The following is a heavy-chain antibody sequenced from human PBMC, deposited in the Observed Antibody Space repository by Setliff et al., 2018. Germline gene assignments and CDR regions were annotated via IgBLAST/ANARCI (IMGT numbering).Heavy chain of an antibody. CDR3: ARKGISALSGAFDM. Sequence: PSETLSLTCTVSGGSISNYYWSWIRQPAGKGLEWIGRIYTSGSTNYNPSLKSRVTMSVDTSKNQFSLKLSSVTAADTAVYYCARKGISALSGAFDMWGQGTLVTVSS. D-gene: IGHD2-15*01. CDR1: GGSISNYY. V-gene: IGHV4-4*07. J-gene: IGHJ4*02. CDR2: IYTSGST.